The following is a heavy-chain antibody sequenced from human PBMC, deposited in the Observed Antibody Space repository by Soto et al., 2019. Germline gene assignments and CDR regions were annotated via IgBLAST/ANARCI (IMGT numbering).Heavy chain of an antibody. V-gene: IGHV3-48*02. CDR3: ARDLKGDPYYAMEV. D-gene: IGHD3-16*01. J-gene: IGHJ6*02. CDR2: IALTSSTI. Sequence: GGSLRLSCAASGFSLSDNAMNWVRQAPGKGLEWISYIALTSSTIYYADSVKGRFTISRDNAQNSVFLQMSSLRDDDTAVYFCARDLKGDPYYAMEVWGQGTTVTVSS. CDR1: GFSLSDNA.